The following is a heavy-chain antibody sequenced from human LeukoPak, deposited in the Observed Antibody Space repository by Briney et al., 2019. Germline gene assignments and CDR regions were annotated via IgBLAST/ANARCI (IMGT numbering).Heavy chain of an antibody. CDR2: IRYDGSNK. CDR3: AKDLGYCSSTSCSNY. D-gene: IGHD2-2*01. Sequence: GGSLRLSCAASGFMFSSSWMTWVRQAPGKGLEWVAFIRYDGSNKYYADSVKGRFTISRDNSKNTLYLQMNSLRAEDTAVYYCAKDLGYCSSTSCSNYWGQGTLVTVSS. V-gene: IGHV3-30*02. CDR1: GFMFSSSW. J-gene: IGHJ4*02.